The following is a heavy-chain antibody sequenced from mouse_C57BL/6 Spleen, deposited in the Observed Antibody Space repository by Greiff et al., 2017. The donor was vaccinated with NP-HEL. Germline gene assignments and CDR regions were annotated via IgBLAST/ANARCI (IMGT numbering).Heavy chain of an antibody. V-gene: IGHV1-82*01. Sequence: QVQLQQSGPELVKPGASVKISCKASGYAFSSSWMNWVKQRPGKGLEWIGRIYPGDGDTNYNGKFKGKATLTADKSSSTAYMQLSSLTSEDSAVYFCASRPEYFDYWGQGTTLTVSS. CDR2: IYPGDGDT. CDR3: ASRPEYFDY. CDR1: GYAFSSSW. J-gene: IGHJ2*01.